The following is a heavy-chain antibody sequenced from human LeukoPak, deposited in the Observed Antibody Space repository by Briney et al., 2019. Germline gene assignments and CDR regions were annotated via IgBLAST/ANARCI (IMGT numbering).Heavy chain of an antibody. Sequence: ASVKVSCKASGYTFSDYGITWVRQAPGQGLEWMGRISVYNGNRKYAQKFQGRVTMTTDTSTNTAYMELRSLRSDDTAVYYCARVVGFDSGYARFDPRGQGTLVTVSS. CDR1: GYTFSDYG. D-gene: IGHD5-12*01. V-gene: IGHV1-18*01. CDR3: ARVVGFDSGYARFDP. J-gene: IGHJ5*02. CDR2: ISVYNGNR.